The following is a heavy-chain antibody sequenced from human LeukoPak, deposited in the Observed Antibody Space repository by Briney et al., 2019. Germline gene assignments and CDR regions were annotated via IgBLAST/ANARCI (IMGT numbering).Heavy chain of an antibody. V-gene: IGHV1-2*02. CDR1: GYSFTAYY. CDR3: ARGSATGDFPPNY. Sequence: ASVKVSCKASGYSFTAYYIHWVRQAPGQGLEWMGWINPNSGGTNYAQKFQGRVTMTRDTSISTAYMDLTRLRSDDTAVYYCARGSATGDFPPNYWGQGTLVTVSS. D-gene: IGHD7-27*01. J-gene: IGHJ4*02. CDR2: INPNSGGT.